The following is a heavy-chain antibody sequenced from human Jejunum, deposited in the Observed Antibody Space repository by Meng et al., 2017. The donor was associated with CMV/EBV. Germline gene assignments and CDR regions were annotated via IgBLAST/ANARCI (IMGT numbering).Heavy chain of an antibody. Sequence: SCTVSGESVSGGSYYWTWVRQAPGKGLEWIGYIYNSVSTNYNPSLKSRVTISVDTSKNQFSLKLTSVTAADTAVYYCARDQPADYWGQGTLVTVSS. V-gene: IGHV4-61*01. CDR2: IYNSVST. CDR3: ARDQPADY. CDR1: GESVSGGSYY. J-gene: IGHJ4*02.